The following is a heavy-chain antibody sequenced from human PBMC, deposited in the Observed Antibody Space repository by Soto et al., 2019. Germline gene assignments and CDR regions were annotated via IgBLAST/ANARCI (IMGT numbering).Heavy chain of an antibody. Sequence: SETVSLTXTVSGVSIHNSHSFWAWIRQPPGKGLQFIASVYHNGGAHYNSSLKSRVTISVDTANNQVSLRMRSLTAADTAFYYCGRVVEGATRHTDPDSWGQGILVTVSS. V-gene: IGHV4-39*01. CDR1: GVSIHNSHSF. J-gene: IGHJ5*01. CDR3: GRVVEGATRHTDPDS. CDR2: VYHNGGA. D-gene: IGHD2-21*01.